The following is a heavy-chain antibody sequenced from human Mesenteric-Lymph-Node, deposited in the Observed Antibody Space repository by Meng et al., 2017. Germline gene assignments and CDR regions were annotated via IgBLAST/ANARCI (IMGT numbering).Heavy chain of an antibody. Sequence: SVKVSCKASGGTFNTYAISWVRQAPGQGLEWMGGIIPVFGTPYYAQKFQGRIAITADESTSTAYMQLSSLRSEDTAVYYCARDDETINAFDIWGQGTMVTVSS. CDR2: IIPVFGTP. V-gene: IGHV1-69*13. CDR1: GGTFNTYA. D-gene: IGHD5-24*01. CDR3: ARDDETINAFDI. J-gene: IGHJ3*02.